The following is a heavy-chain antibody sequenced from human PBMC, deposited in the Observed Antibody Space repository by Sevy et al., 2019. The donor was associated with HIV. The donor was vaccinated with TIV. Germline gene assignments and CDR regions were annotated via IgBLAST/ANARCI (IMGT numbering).Heavy chain of an antibody. V-gene: IGHV3-11*06. CDR3: ARGVTMIQGVGNAFDV. Sequence: GGSLRLSCGTSGFTFSDYYMTWIRQAPGKGLEWIAYISSNGRYTNYADSVKGRFTISRDNSLYLQMNSRRAEDTAVYYCARGVTMIQGVGNAFDVWGQGTKVTVSS. CDR2: ISSNGRYT. CDR1: GFTFSDYY. J-gene: IGHJ3*01. D-gene: IGHD3-10*01.